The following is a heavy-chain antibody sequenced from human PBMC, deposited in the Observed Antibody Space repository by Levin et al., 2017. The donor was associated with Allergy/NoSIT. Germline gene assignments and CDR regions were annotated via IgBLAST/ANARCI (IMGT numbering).Heavy chain of an antibody. CDR3: ARAGDGYSFLGVYNWFDP. V-gene: IGHV4-59*01. Sequence: PSETLSLTCTVSGGSISSYYWSWIRQPPGKGLEWIGYIYYSGSTNYNPSLKSRVTISVDTSKNQFSLKLSSVTAADTAVYYCARAGDGYSFLGVYNWFDPWGQGTLVTVSS. CDR2: IYYSGST. CDR1: GGSISSYY. D-gene: IGHD5-24*01. J-gene: IGHJ5*02.